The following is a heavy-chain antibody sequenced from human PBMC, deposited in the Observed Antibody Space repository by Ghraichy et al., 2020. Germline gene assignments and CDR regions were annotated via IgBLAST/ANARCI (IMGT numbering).Heavy chain of an antibody. CDR3: ATQYSSGF. CDR1: GFTFSSYW. J-gene: IGHJ4*02. D-gene: IGHD6-19*01. CDR2: INCDGSST. V-gene: IGHV3-74*01. Sequence: GGSLRLSCAASGFTFSSYWMHWVRQAPGKGLVWVSRINCDGSSTSYADSVKGRFTISRDNAKNTLYLQMNSLRAEDTAVYYCATQYSSGFWGQGTLVTVSS.